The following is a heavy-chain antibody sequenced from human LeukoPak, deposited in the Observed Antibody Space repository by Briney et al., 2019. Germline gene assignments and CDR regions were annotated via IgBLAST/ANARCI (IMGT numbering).Heavy chain of an antibody. D-gene: IGHD3-22*01. J-gene: IGHJ6*03. CDR1: GVSMYSNY. CDR2: FYVGVCP. V-gene: IGHV4-4*07. Sequence: AETLSLTCTVSGVSMYSNYWSWIRQTARKGLKWIGLFYVGVCPNYNPSSKTGVTMSVDTSKNQFVLNLSAVTTADTAVTSWARMSPYDSAGYSPSHYMDVWGKGTTVTVYS. CDR3: ARMSPYDSAGYSPSHYMDV.